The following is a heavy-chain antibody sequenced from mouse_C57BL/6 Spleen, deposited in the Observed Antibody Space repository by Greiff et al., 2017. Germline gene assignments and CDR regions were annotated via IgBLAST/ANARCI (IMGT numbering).Heavy chain of an antibody. CDR3: ARGYGYDVGTWFAY. J-gene: IGHJ3*01. D-gene: IGHD2-2*01. V-gene: IGHV15-2*01. CDR1: DSEVFPIAY. CDR2: ILPSIGRT. Sequence: QVQLQQSGSELRSPGSSVKLSCKDFDSEVFPIAYMSWVRQKPGHGFEWIGGILPSIGRTIYGEKFEDKATLDADTLSNTAYLELNSLTSEDSAIYYCARGYGYDVGTWFAYWGQGTLVTVSA.